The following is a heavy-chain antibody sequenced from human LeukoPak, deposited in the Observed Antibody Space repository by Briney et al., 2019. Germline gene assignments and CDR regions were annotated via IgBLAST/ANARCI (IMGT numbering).Heavy chain of an antibody. J-gene: IGHJ4*02. CDR3: AKGSSSSRPYCFDY. CDR2: ITATGGNT. CDR1: GFTFSSYA. V-gene: IGHV3-23*01. D-gene: IGHD6-6*01. Sequence: GGSLRLSCAASGFTFSSYAMSWVRQAPGKGLDWVSAITATGGNTYHADSLKGRFTISRDNSKNTLFLQMNSLTVEDTAVYYCAKGSSSSRPYCFDYWGQGTLVTVSS.